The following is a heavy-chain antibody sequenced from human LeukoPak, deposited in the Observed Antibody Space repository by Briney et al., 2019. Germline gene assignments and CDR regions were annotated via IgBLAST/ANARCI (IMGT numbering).Heavy chain of an antibody. D-gene: IGHD6-13*01. CDR3: AGSIAAAGTSAFDI. V-gene: IGHV3-11*01. Sequence: PGGSLRLSCAASGFTFSDYYMSWIRQAPGKGLEWVSYISSSGSTIYYADSVKGRFTISRDNAKNSLYLQMNSLRAEDTAVYYCAGSIAAAGTSAFDIWGRGTMVTVSS. J-gene: IGHJ3*02. CDR1: GFTFSDYY. CDR2: ISSSGSTI.